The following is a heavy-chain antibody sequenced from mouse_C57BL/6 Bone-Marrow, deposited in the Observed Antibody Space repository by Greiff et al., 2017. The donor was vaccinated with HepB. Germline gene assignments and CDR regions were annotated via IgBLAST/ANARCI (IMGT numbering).Heavy chain of an antibody. CDR3: APGDGHWYFDV. Sequence: ESGPGLVKPSQSLSLTCSVTGYSITSGYYWNWIRQFPGNKLEWMGYISYDGSNNYNPSLKNRIPITRDTSKNQFFLKLNSVTTEDTATYYCAPGDGHWYFDVWGTGTTVTVSS. J-gene: IGHJ1*03. CDR2: ISYDGSN. CDR1: GYSITSGYY. D-gene: IGHD2-3*01. V-gene: IGHV3-6*01.